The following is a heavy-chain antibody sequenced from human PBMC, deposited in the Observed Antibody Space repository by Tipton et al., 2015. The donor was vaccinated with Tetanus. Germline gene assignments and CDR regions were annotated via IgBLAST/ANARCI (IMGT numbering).Heavy chain of an antibody. CDR1: GGSFSGYY. D-gene: IGHD6-19*01. V-gene: IGHV4-34*01. CDR3: ARGREWLRYMD. CDR2: INHSGST. J-gene: IGHJ4*02. Sequence: TLSLTCAVYGGSFSGYYWSWIRQPPEKGLEWIGEINHSGSTNYNPSLKSRVTISVDTSKNQFSLKLSSVTAADTAVYYCARGREWLRYMDWGQGTLVTVSS.